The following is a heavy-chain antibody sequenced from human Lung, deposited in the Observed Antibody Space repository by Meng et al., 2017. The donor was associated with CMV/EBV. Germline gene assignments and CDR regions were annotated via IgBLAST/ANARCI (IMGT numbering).Heavy chain of an antibody. V-gene: IGHV3-23*01. D-gene: IGHD2-21*01. Sequence: GESXKISCTASGFTFNSYAMTWVRQAPGKGLEWVSLISDSGDSPYYADSVKGRFIISRDNSKNMVYLQMKGLKPDETAIYYCAKTLNSDGGEDSWGRGPLVTVSS. CDR2: ISDSGDSP. CDR1: GFTFNSYA. CDR3: AKTLNSDGGEDS. J-gene: IGHJ4*02.